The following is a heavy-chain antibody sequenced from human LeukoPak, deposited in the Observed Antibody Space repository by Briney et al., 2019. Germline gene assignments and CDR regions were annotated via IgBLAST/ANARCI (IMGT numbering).Heavy chain of an antibody. CDR1: GFTFSSYA. V-gene: IGHV3-30-3*01. CDR2: LSYDGSNQ. CDR3: ASRGSYCSSSSCQDQFYYGMDV. Sequence: GGSLRLSCAASGFTFSSYAVHWVRQAPGKGLEWVAALSYDGSNQYYADSVKGRFTISRDNSENTLYLQMNSLRAEDTAVYYCASRGSYCSSSSCQDQFYYGMDVWGQGTTVTVSS. J-gene: IGHJ6*02. D-gene: IGHD2-2*01.